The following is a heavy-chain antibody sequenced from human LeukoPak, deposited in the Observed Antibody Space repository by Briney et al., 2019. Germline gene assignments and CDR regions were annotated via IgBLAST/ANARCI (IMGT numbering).Heavy chain of an antibody. V-gene: IGHV4-39*01. CDR2: IYYSGST. Sequence: ASETLSLTCTVSGGSISSSSYYWGWIRQPPGKGLEWIGNIYYSGSTYYNPSLRSRVTISVDTSKNQFSLKLNSVTAADTAVYYCARLGGSYYTPFDSWGQGTLVTVSS. CDR1: GGSISSSSYY. J-gene: IGHJ4*02. D-gene: IGHD1-26*01. CDR3: ARLGGSYYTPFDS.